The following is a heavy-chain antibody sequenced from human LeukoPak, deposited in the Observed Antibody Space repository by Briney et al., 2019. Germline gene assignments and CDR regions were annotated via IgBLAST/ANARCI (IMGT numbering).Heavy chain of an antibody. V-gene: IGHV4-59*01. Sequence: SENLSLTCTVSGGSISSYYWSWIRQPPGQGLEWIGHIYYSGSTNYNPSLKSRVTISIDTSKNQFSLRLSSVTAADTAVYYCARGAAGYSYGWGQGTLVTVSS. CDR1: GGSISSYY. CDR2: IYYSGST. D-gene: IGHD5-18*01. CDR3: ARGAAGYSYG. J-gene: IGHJ4*02.